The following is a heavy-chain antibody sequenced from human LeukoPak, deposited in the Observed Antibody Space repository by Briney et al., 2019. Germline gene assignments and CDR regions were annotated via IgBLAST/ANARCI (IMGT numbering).Heavy chain of an antibody. J-gene: IGHJ6*02. V-gene: IGHV4-4*07. CDR3: AGSSGTYYYGSGSYYQKDYYYYGMDV. CDR2: IYTSEST. Sequence: SETLSLTCTVSGGSITTYYWSWIRQPAGKGLEWIGRIYTSESTNYSPSLKSRVTMSVDTSKNQFSLKLSSVTAADTAVYYCAGSSGTYYYGSGSYYQKDYYYYGMDVWGQGTTVTVSS. CDR1: GGSITTYY. D-gene: IGHD3-10*01.